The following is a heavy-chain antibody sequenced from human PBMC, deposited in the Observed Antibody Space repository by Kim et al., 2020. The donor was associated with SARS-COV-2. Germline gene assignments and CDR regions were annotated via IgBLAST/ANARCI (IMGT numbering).Heavy chain of an antibody. D-gene: IGHD3-22*01. J-gene: IGHJ4*02. CDR1: GFTFSSYG. Sequence: GGSLRLSCAASGFTFSSYGMHWVLQAPGKGLEWVAVISYDGSNKYYADSVKGRFTISRDNSKNTLYLQMNSLRAEDTTVYYCAKDTAYYYDSSGYYTSLLDYWGQGTLVTVSS. CDR3: AKDTAYYYDSSGYYTSLLDY. CDR2: ISYDGSNK. V-gene: IGHV3-30*18.